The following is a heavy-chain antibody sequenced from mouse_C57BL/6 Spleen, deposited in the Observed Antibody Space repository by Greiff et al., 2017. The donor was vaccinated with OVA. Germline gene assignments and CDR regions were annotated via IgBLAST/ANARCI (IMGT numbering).Heavy chain of an antibody. V-gene: IGHV1-26*01. CDR1: GYTFTDHY. J-gene: IGHJ2*01. CDR3: ARFTRGLFDY. CDR2: INPNNGGT. Sequence: EVQLQQSGPELVKPGASVKISCKASGYTFTDHYMNWVKQSHGKSLEWIGDINPNNGGTSYNQKFKGKATLTVDKSSSTAYMELRSLTSEDSAVYYCARFTRGLFDYWGQGTTLTVSS.